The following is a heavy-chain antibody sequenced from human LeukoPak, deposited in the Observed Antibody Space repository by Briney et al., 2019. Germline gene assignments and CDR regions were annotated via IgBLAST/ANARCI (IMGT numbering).Heavy chain of an antibody. D-gene: IGHD3-10*01. CDR3: ARENTMVRGVYDAFDI. J-gene: IGHJ3*02. V-gene: IGHV1-3*01. CDR2: INAGNGNT. Sequence: ASVKVSCKASGYTFTSYAMHWVRQAPGQRLEWMGWINAGNGNTKYSQKFQGRVTITRDTSASTAYMELSSLRSEDTAVYYCARENTMVRGVYDAFDIWGQGTMVTVSS. CDR1: GYTFTSYA.